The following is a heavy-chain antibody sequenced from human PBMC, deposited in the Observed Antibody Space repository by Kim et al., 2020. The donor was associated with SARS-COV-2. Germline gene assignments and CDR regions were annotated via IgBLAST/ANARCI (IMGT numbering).Heavy chain of an antibody. D-gene: IGHD3-3*01. CDR1: GFTVSSNY. CDR2: IYSGGST. V-gene: IGHV3-66*01. Sequence: GGSLRLSCAASGFTVSSNYMSWVRQAPGKGLEWVSVIYSGGSTYYADSVKGRFTISRDNSKNTLYLQMNSLRAEDTAVYYCARGGEAYYDFWSGYPPWGRWGQGTLVTVSS. J-gene: IGHJ4*02. CDR3: ARGGEAYYDFWSGYPPWGR.